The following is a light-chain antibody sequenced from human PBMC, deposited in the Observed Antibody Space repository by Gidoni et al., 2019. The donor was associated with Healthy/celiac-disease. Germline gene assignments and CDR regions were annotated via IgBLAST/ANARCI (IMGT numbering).Light chain of an antibody. CDR3: QQRNSYPRT. CDR2: AAS. V-gene: IGKV1-9*01. CDR1: QGISSY. J-gene: IGKJ1*01. Sequence: DIQLTQSLSFLSASVGDRVTITCRASQGISSYLAWYQQKPGKAPKLLIYAASTLQSGVPSRLSGSGAGTEFTLTISSLQPEYFATYYWQQRNSYPRTFGQGTKVEIK.